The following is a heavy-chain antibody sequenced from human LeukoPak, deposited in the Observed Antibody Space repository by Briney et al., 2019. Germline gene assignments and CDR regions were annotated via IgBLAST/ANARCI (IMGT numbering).Heavy chain of an antibody. D-gene: IGHD2-2*02. CDR1: GGSISSGDYY. CDR3: ASYCSSTSCYSAFDI. V-gene: IGHV4-30-4*08. CDR2: IYYSGST. J-gene: IGHJ3*02. Sequence: PSQTLSLTCTVSGGSISSGDYYWSWIRQPPGKGLEWLGYIYYSGSTYYNPSLKSRVTISVDTSKNQFSLKLSSVTAADTAVYYCASYCSSTSCYSAFDIWGQGTMVTVSS.